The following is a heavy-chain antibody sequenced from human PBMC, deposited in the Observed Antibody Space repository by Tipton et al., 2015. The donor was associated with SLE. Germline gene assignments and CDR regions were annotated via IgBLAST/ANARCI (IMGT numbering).Heavy chain of an antibody. V-gene: IGHV4-59*12. CDR1: GGSITSYY. CDR2: IYMYSSVSS. Sequence: TLSLTCTVSGGSITSYYWSWIRQPPGKGLDWIGYIYMYSSVSSNYNPSLKSRVTISLDTSKNQFSLKLNSLTAADTAVYYCARSRIGLGYNYDMDVWGKGTTVTVSS. D-gene: IGHD1-1*01. J-gene: IGHJ6*03. CDR3: ARSRIGLGYNYDMDV.